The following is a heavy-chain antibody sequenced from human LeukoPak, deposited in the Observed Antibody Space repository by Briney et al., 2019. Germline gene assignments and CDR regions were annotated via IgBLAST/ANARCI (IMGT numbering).Heavy chain of an antibody. CDR1: GFSVGTNY. J-gene: IGHJ6*04. D-gene: IGHD3-10*02. CDR2: ISSSGSTI. V-gene: IGHV3-48*03. CDR3: AELGITMIGGV. Sequence: GGSLRLSCAASGFSVGTNYMTWVRQAPGKGLEWVSYISSSGSTIYYADSVKGRFTISRDNAKNSLYLQMNSLRAEDTAVYYCAELGITMIGGVWGKGTTVTISS.